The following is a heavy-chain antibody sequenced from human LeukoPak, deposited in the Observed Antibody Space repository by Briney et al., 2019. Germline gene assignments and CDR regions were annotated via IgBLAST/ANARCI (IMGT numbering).Heavy chain of an antibody. Sequence: GGSLRLSCAAAGFTFSKYWMNWVRHAAGEGLEWVANIKEDGDEKKYVDSVKGRFTISRDNAKESLYLQMNSLSDDDTAVYYCARHGRGAGSPYNLLDPWGQGTLVIVSS. CDR2: IKEDGDEK. D-gene: IGHD6-19*01. CDR3: ARHGRGAGSPYNLLDP. V-gene: IGHV3-7*01. CDR1: GFTFSKYW. J-gene: IGHJ5*02.